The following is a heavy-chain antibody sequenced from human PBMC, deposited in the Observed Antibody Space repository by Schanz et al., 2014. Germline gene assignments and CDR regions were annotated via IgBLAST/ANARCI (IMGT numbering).Heavy chain of an antibody. CDR3: TRDTDYHFDY. CDR1: GFTFSKAW. D-gene: IGHD4-17*01. CDR2: TSHDGSFT. J-gene: IGHJ4*02. Sequence: EVQLVESGGGLVKPGGSLRLSCAASGFTFSKAWMHWVRQAPGKGLVWVSRTSHDGSFTTFADSVKGRFTISRDNARNTLYLQMNSLRAEDTAVYYCTRDTDYHFDYWGQGTLVTVSS. V-gene: IGHV3-74*01.